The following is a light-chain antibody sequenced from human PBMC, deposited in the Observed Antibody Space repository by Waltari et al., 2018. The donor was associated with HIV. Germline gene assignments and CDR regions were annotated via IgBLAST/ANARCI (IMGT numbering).Light chain of an antibody. J-gene: IGLJ3*02. CDR1: SSNFGRGF. CDR2: DNT. V-gene: IGLV1-51*01. Sequence: QSVLTQPPSVSAAPGQKVTISCSGSSSNFGRGFVSWYQHLPGAAPRLLIYDNTKRPSWIAGRFAGAKSGTSATLCITGLQTGDEADYYCGTGDSSVGAAVFGGGTRLTVL. CDR3: GTGDSSVGAAV.